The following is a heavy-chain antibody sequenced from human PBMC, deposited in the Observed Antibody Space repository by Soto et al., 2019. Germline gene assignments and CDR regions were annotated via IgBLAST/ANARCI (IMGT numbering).Heavy chain of an antibody. D-gene: IGHD6-19*01. CDR3: ARGRAPSGLSRFDY. Sequence: PSETLSLTCTVSGGSISSYYWSWIRQPPGKGLEWIGEINHSGSTNYNPSLKSRVTISVDTSKNQFSLKLSSVTAADTAVYYCARGRAPSGLSRFDYWGQGTLVTVSS. J-gene: IGHJ4*02. CDR2: INHSGST. CDR1: GGSISSYY. V-gene: IGHV4-34*01.